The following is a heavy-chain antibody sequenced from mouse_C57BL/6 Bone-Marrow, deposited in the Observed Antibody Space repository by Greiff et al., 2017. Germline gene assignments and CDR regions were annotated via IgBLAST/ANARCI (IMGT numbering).Heavy chain of an antibody. D-gene: IGHD1-1*01. CDR2: ISSGSSTI. Sequence: EVKLVESGGGLVKPGGSLKLSCAASGFTFSDYGMHWVRQAPEKGLEWVAYISSGSSTIYYADTVKGRFTISRDNAKNTLFLQMTSLRSEDTAMYYCARQDYYGSSNWYFDVWGTGTRSPSPQ. CDR3: ARQDYYGSSNWYFDV. CDR1: GFTFSDYG. V-gene: IGHV5-17*01. J-gene: IGHJ1*03.